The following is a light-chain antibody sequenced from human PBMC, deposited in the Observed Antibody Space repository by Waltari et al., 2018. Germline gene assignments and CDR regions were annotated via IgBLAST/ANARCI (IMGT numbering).Light chain of an antibody. CDR1: QSVGRS. CDR2: GAS. Sequence: ILLMQSPATLSLSPGERATRSCRASQSVGRSLTWYQQKPGQAPRLLIYGASSRATGIPDRFSGSGSETDFTLTISRLEPEDFALYYCQHYVRLPVTFGQGTKVDIK. J-gene: IGKJ1*01. V-gene: IGKV3-20*01. CDR3: QHYVRLPVT.